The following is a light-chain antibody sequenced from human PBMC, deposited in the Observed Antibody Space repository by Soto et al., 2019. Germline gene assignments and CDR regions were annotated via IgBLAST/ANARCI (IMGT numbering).Light chain of an antibody. Sequence: EIVMTQSPATLSVSPGERATLSCRASQTIGSNLAWYQQKPGQPPRLLIHDASTRATDIPARFTGSGSGTEFTLTISSLQSEDFAVFYCQQYNNWPPTWTFGQGTKVDSK. CDR2: DAS. J-gene: IGKJ1*01. CDR3: QQYNNWPPTWT. V-gene: IGKV3-15*01. CDR1: QTIGSN.